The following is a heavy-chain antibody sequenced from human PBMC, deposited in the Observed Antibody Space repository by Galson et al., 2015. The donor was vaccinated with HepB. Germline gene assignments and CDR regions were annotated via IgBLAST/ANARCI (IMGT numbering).Heavy chain of an antibody. D-gene: IGHD6-19*01. Sequence: SLRLSCAASGFTFSSYTMNWVRQAPGKGLEWVSSISSSSSYIYYADSVKGRFTISRDNAKNSVYLQMNSLRAEDTAVYYCARDEGSGWHYYYYGMDVWGQGTTVTVSS. CDR1: GFTFSSYT. J-gene: IGHJ6*02. V-gene: IGHV3-21*01. CDR2: ISSSSSYI. CDR3: ARDEGSGWHYYYYGMDV.